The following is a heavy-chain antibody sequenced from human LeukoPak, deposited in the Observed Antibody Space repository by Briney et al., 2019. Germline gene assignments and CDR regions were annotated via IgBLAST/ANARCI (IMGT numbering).Heavy chain of an antibody. CDR1: GYTFTSYY. Sequence: ASVKVSCKASGYTFTSYYMHWVRQAPGQGLEWMGIINPSGGSTSYAQKFQGRVTMTRDMSTSTVYMELSSLRSEDTAVYYCARGGVVIAAAGIGGWLDPWGQGTLVTVSS. CDR3: ARGGVVIAAAGIGGWLDP. CDR2: INPSGGST. J-gene: IGHJ5*02. V-gene: IGHV1-46*01. D-gene: IGHD6-13*01.